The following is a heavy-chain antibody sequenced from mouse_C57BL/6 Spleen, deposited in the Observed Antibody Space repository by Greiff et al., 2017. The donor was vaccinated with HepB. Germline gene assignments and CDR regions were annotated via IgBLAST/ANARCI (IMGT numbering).Heavy chain of an antibody. D-gene: IGHD4-1*01. CDR1: GFTFSDYG. CDR3: ASRLGPENAMDY. CDR2: ISSGSSTI. V-gene: IGHV5-17*01. Sequence: EVMLVESGGGLVKPGGSLKLSCAASGFTFSDYGMHWVRQAPEKGLEWVAYISSGSSTIYYADTVKGRFTISRDNAKNTLFLQMTSLRSEDTAMYYCASRLGPENAMDYWGQGTSVTVSS. J-gene: IGHJ4*01.